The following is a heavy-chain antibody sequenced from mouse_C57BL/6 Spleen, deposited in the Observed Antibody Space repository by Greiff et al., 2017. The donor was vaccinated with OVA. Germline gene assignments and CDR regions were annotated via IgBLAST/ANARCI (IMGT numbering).Heavy chain of an antibody. CDR2: IYPGSGST. J-gene: IGHJ2*01. CDR3: ARGDHYYGSSYGYYFDY. Sequence: VQLQQPGAELVKPGASVKMSCKASGYTFTSYWITWVKQRPGQGLEWIGDIYPGSGSTNYNEKFKSKATLTVDTSSSTAYMQLSSLTSEDSAVYYCARGDHYYGSSYGYYFDYWGQGTTLTVSS. D-gene: IGHD1-1*01. V-gene: IGHV1-55*01. CDR1: GYTFTSYW.